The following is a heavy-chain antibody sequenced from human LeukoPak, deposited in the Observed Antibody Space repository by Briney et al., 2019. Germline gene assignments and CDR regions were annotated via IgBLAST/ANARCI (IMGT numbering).Heavy chain of an antibody. CDR2: IIPIFGTA. V-gene: IGHV1-69*13. D-gene: IGHD4-17*01. CDR3: ARDPMTTVTADDY. J-gene: IGHJ4*02. CDR1: GGTFSSYA. Sequence: VASVTVSFKASGGTFSSYAISWVRQAPGQGLEWMGGIIPIFGTANYAQKFQGRVTITADESTSTAYMELSSLRSEDTAVYYCARDPMTTVTADDYWGQGTLVTVSS.